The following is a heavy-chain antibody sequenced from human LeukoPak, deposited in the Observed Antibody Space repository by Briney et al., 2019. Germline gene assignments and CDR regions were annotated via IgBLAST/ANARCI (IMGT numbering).Heavy chain of an antibody. Sequence: SETLSLTCTVSGGSISSYYWSWIRQPPGKGLEWIGYIYYSGSTNYNPSLKSRVTISVGTSKNQFSLKLSSVTAADTAVYYCARISAYSGTYYWGQGTLVTVSS. CDR1: GGSISSYY. CDR3: ARISAYSGTYY. V-gene: IGHV4-59*08. D-gene: IGHD1-26*01. J-gene: IGHJ4*02. CDR2: IYYSGST.